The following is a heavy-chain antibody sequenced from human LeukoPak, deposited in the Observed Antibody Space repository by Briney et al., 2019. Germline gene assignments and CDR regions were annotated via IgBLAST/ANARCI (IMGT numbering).Heavy chain of an antibody. V-gene: IGHV3-23*01. D-gene: IGHD2-21*02. CDR2: ISGSGGST. CDR3: AKDLSSQVTGCFDP. CDR1: GFTFSSYA. Sequence: QSGGSLRLSCAASGFTFSSYAMSWVRQAPGKGLEWVSAISGSGGSTYYADSVKGRFTISRDNSKNTLYLQMNSLRAEDTAVYYCAKDLSSQVTGCFDPWGQGTLVTVSS. J-gene: IGHJ5*02.